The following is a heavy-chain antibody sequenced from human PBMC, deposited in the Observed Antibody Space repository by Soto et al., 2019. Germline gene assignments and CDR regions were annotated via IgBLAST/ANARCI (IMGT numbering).Heavy chain of an antibody. Sequence: QVQLVQSGAEVKKPGASVKVSCKASGYTFTGYYMHWVRQAPGQGLEWMGWINPNSGGTNYAQRFQGWVTMARDTSISTAYMELSRLRSDDTAVYYCARVNCSGGSGGWFDPWGQGTLVTVSS. CDR1: GYTFTGYY. D-gene: IGHD2-15*01. CDR3: ARVNCSGGSGGWFDP. J-gene: IGHJ5*02. V-gene: IGHV1-2*04. CDR2: INPNSGGT.